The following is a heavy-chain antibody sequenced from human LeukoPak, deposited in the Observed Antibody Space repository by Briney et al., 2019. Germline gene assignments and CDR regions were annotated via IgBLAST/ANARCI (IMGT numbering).Heavy chain of an antibody. J-gene: IGHJ4*02. CDR1: GFTFSSYA. CDR3: AKPTRTSHYDILTGPFDY. Sequence: GGSLRLSCAASGFTFSSYAMSWVRQAPGKGLEWVSAISGSGGSTYYADSVKGRFTISRDNSKNTLYLQMNSLRAEDTAVYYCAKPTRTSHYDILTGPFDYWGQGTLVTVSS. CDR2: ISGSGGST. V-gene: IGHV3-23*01. D-gene: IGHD3-9*01.